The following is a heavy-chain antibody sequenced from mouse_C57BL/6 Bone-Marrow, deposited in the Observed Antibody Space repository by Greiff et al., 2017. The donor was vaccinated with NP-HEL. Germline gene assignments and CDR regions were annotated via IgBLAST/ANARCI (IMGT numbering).Heavy chain of an antibody. CDR3: ARGGSYYDYAWFAY. J-gene: IGHJ3*01. V-gene: IGHV1-54*01. Sequence: QVQLQQSGAELVRPGTSVKVSCKASGYAFTNYLIEWVKQRPGQGLEWIGVINPGGGGTNYNEKFKGKATLTADKSSSTAYMQLSSLTSEDSAVYFCARGGSYYDYAWFAYWGQGTLVTVSA. CDR1: GYAFTNYL. CDR2: INPGGGGT. D-gene: IGHD2-4*01.